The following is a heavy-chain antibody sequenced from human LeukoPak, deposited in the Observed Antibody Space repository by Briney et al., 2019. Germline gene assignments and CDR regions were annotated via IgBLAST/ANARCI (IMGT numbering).Heavy chain of an antibody. V-gene: IGHV4-39*01. Sequence: SETLSLTYTVSGGSISSSSYYWGWIRQPPGKGLEWIGSIYYSGSTHYNPSLKSRVTISVDTSKNQFSLKLSSVTAADTAVYYCARHSGGSYYVDYWGQGTLVTVSS. CDR2: IYYSGST. CDR1: GGSISSSSYY. CDR3: ARHSGGSYYVDY. D-gene: IGHD1-26*01. J-gene: IGHJ4*02.